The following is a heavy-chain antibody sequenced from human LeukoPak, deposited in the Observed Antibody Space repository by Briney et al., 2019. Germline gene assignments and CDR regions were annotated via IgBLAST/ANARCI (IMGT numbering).Heavy chain of an antibody. J-gene: IGHJ4*02. Sequence: ASVKVSCKASGYTFTGYYMHWVRQAPGQGLEWMGWINPNSGGTNYAQKFQGRVTMTRDTSISTAYMELSRLRSDDTAVYYCARVPPYYYDSSGYYHLDYWGQGTLVTVS. CDR2: INPNSGGT. V-gene: IGHV1-2*02. CDR1: GYTFTGYY. D-gene: IGHD3-22*01. CDR3: ARVPPYYYDSSGYYHLDY.